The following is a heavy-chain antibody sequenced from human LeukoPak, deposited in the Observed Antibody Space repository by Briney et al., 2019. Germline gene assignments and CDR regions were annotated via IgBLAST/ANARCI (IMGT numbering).Heavy chain of an antibody. CDR3: ARSVGSYYGEL. J-gene: IGHJ4*01. D-gene: IGHD1-26*01. V-gene: IGHV3-21*01. CDR2: ITSSSSFT. CDR1: GFTFSTYT. Sequence: PGGSVPHFCAASGFTFSTYTMSWVRQAPGKGLDWVSSITSSSSFTYYADSVKGRFTISRDNAKNSLYLQMNSLRVEDTAVYYCARSVGSYYGELWGQGTLVTVSS.